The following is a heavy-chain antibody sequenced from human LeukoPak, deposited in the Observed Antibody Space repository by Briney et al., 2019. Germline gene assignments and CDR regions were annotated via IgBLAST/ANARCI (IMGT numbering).Heavy chain of an antibody. CDR2: INHSGST. Sequence: SETLSLTCAAYGGSFSGYYWSWIRQPPGKGLEWIGEINHSGSTNYNPSLKSRVTISVDTSKNQFSLKLSSVTAADTAVYYCARWGRLYYYDSSGYYYYGMDVWGQGTTVTVSS. CDR1: GGSFSGYY. CDR3: ARWGRLYYYDSSGYYYYGMDV. V-gene: IGHV4-34*01. J-gene: IGHJ6*02. D-gene: IGHD3-22*01.